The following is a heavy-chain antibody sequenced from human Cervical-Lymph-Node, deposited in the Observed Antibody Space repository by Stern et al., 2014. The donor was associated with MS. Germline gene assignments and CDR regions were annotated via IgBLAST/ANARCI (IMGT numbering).Heavy chain of an antibody. V-gene: IGHV3-53*01. J-gene: IGHJ4*02. D-gene: IGHD1-1*01. CDR1: GFTVSRDY. CDR2: ITNVGST. Sequence: EVQLVESGGGVIQPGGSLRLSCTASGFTVSRDYMTWVRQAPGTGLAWVSIITNVGSTFYTDSVKGRFTISRDDSKNTVYLHMTSLRAEDTAMYYCARDTSSPERSDWWGQGTLVTVSS. CDR3: ARDTSSPERSDW.